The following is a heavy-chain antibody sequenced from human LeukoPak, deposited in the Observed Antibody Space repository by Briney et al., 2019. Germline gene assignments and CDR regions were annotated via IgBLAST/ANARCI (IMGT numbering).Heavy chain of an antibody. D-gene: IGHD1-26*01. CDR1: GASITTTLYY. CDR3: ARQKWEQQGRDYYFNGLDV. J-gene: IGHJ6*02. CDR2: FYYGGIT. V-gene: IGHV4-39*07. Sequence: SETLSLTCTVSGASITTTLYYWVWARQSPGKGLEWIGSFYYGGITYYHPSLKSRVTVSVDTSRSQFSLKLISVTAADTAVYYCARQKWEQQGRDYYFNGLDVWGPGTTVTVSS.